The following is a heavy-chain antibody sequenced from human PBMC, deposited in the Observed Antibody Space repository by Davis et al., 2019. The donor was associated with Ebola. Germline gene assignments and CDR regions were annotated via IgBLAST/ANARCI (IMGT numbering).Heavy chain of an antibody. Sequence: MPSETLSLTCTVSGGSISSYYWSWIRQPPGKGLEWIGYIYYSGSTNYNPSLKSRLTMSVETSENRFSLTLNSVTAADTATYYCARFPPSSSGYYTAGVGWDAFDIWGQGTIVAVSS. CDR2: IYYSGST. D-gene: IGHD3-22*01. CDR1: GGSISSYY. J-gene: IGHJ3*02. CDR3: ARFPPSSSGYYTAGVGWDAFDI. V-gene: IGHV4-59*12.